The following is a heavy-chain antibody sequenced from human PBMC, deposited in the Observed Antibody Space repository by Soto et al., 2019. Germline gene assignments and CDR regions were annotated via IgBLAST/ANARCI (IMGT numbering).Heavy chain of an antibody. CDR2: ISYDGSNK. CDR3: ARSVSFTTPRPDL. D-gene: IGHD6-6*01. V-gene: IGHV3-30*03. CDR1: GFTFSSYG. J-gene: IGHJ5*02. Sequence: GGSLRLSWAASGFTFSSYGMRWVRQAPGKGLEWVAVISYDGSNKYYADSVKGRFTISRDNSKNTLYLQMNSLRSDDTAVYYCARSVSFTTPRPDLWGQGTLVTVSS.